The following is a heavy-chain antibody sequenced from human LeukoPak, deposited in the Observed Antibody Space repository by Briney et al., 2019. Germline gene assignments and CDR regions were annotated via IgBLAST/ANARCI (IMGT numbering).Heavy chain of an antibody. D-gene: IGHD1-26*01. CDR2: IIPIFGTA. CDR3: ARALVGATTVPYWYFDL. Sequence: SVNVSCKASGGTFSSYAISWVRQAPGQGLEWMGGIIPIFGTANYAQKFQGRVTITTDESTSTAYMELSSLRSEDTAVYYCARALVGATTVPYWYFDLWGRGTLVTVSS. CDR1: GGTFSSYA. V-gene: IGHV1-69*05. J-gene: IGHJ2*01.